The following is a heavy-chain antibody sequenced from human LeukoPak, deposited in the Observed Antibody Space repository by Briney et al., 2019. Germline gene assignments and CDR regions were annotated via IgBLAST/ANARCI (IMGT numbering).Heavy chain of an antibody. CDR2: ISAYNGNT. V-gene: IGHV1-18*01. Sequence: ASVKVSCKASGYPFDNFGLTWVRQAPGQGLEWMGWISAYNGNTHYAQKFRGRLTLTTETSTSTAYLELRSLKSDDTAVYYCARDRVGGDLSGVSLYWGQGTLVTVSS. CDR3: ARDRVGGDLSGVSLY. CDR1: GYPFDNFG. D-gene: IGHD4-17*01. J-gene: IGHJ4*01.